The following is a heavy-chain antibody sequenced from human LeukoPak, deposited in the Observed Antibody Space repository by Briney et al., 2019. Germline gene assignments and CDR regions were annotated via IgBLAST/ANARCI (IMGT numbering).Heavy chain of an antibody. CDR2: ISYDGSNK. J-gene: IGHJ4*02. CDR1: GFIFSSYA. CDR3: ARDTRYFDY. Sequence: GGSPRLSCTASGFIFSSYAMHWVRQAPGKGLEWVAVISYDGSNKYYADSVKGRFTISRDNAKNSLYLQMNSLRAEDTAVYYCARDTRYFDYWGQGNMVTVSS. V-gene: IGHV3-30*04.